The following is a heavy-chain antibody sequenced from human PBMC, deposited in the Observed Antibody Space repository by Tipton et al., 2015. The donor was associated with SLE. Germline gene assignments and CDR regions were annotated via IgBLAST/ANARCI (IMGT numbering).Heavy chain of an antibody. Sequence: TLSLTCTVSGGSISSYYWSWIRQPPGKGLEWIGYIYYSGSTNYNPSLKSRVTISVDTSKNQFSLKLSSVTAADTAVYYCARIKVPYSSSSMNYYYYYMDVWGKGTTVAFSS. CDR3: ARIKVPYSSSSMNYYYYYMDV. V-gene: IGHV4-59*07. CDR1: GGSISSYY. D-gene: IGHD6-6*01. CDR2: IYYSGST. J-gene: IGHJ6*03.